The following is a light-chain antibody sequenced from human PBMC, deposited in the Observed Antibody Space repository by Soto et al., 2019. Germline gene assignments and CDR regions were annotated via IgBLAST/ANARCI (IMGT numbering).Light chain of an antibody. V-gene: IGLV2-8*01. CDR2: AVT. CDR1: NSDIGAYDD. CDR3: SSFAGTNSPVV. Sequence: QSALTQPPSASGSPGQSVTISCTGTNSDIGAYDDVSWYQQYPGKAPKLILYAVTEHPSRVPLRYSGSKSGNTASLTVSGLRAEDEADYYCSSFAGTNSPVVFGGGTKVTVL. J-gene: IGLJ2*01.